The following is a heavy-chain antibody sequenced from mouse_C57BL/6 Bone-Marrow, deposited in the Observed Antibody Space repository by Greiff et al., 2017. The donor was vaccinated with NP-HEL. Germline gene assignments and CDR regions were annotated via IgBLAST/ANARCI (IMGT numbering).Heavy chain of an antibody. CDR2: IDPNSGGT. J-gene: IGHJ3*01. V-gene: IGHV1-72*01. CDR1: GYTFTSYW. CDR3: AREGTTVVATFWFAD. Sequence: QVQLQQSGAELVKPGASVKLSCKASGYTFTSYWMHWVKQRPGRGLEWIGRIDPNSGGTKYNEKFKSKATLTVAKPSSTAYMQLSSLTSEDSAVYYCAREGTTVVATFWFADWGQGTLVTVSA. D-gene: IGHD1-1*01.